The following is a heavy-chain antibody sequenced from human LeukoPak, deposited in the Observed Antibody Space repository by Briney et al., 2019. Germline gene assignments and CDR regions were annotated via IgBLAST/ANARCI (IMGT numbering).Heavy chain of an antibody. CDR3: ARGGYRSSSTGIDP. J-gene: IGHJ5*02. Sequence: GGSLRLSCEASGFTFSPYDMHWVRQAAGQPLEWVSGIAPAHGSYYADSVKGRFTISREDAKNSLYLQMNNLTPGDTAVYYCARGGYRSSSTGIDPWGQGTLVIVST. CDR1: GFTFSPYD. CDR2: IAPAHGS. D-gene: IGHD6-13*01. V-gene: IGHV3-13*01.